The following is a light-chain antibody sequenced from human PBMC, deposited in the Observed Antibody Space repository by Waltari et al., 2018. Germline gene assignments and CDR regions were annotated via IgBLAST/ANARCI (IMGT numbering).Light chain of an antibody. Sequence: EIVLTQSPATLSLSPAARASLSCMASQSVNTYLAWYQHKPGQAPRLLIYDASNRATGNPARFSGSGSGTDFTLTISSLEPDDFAVYYCQQRTNGPPVTFGQGTRLDLK. CDR2: DAS. V-gene: IGKV3-11*01. CDR1: QSVNTY. CDR3: QQRTNGPPVT. J-gene: IGKJ5*01.